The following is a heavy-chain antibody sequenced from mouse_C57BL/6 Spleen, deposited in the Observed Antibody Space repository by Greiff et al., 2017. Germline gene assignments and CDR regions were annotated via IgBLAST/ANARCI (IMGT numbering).Heavy chain of an antibody. CDR1: GFTFTAYY. D-gene: IGHD1-1*01. CDR3: ARYRYYGSSLDYAMDY. V-gene: IGHV7-3*01. CDR2: ISNKANGYTT. J-gene: IGHJ4*01. Sequence: EVKLVESGGGLVQPGGSLSLSCAASGFTFTAYYMSWVRQPPGPALEWLGFISNKANGYTTEYSASVKGRFTISRDNSRSILYLQMNALRAEDSATYYCARYRYYGSSLDYAMDYWGQGTSVTVSS.